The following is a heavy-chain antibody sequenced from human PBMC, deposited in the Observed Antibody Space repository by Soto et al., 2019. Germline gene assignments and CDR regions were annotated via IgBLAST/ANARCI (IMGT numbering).Heavy chain of an antibody. D-gene: IGHD2-21*02. J-gene: IGHJ4*02. CDR2: VNPRSGDT. Sequence: QAQLVQSGAAVKKPGASVKVSCQTSGYTFINYYIHWVRQAPGQGLEWMGWVNPRSGDTNSAQKFQGRVIMTRDTSISTDYMELSSLRSDDTAVFYCARQLAYCGGDCFTEPIEYWGQVTLVTVAS. V-gene: IGHV1-2*02. CDR1: GYTFINYY. CDR3: ARQLAYCGGDCFTEPIEY.